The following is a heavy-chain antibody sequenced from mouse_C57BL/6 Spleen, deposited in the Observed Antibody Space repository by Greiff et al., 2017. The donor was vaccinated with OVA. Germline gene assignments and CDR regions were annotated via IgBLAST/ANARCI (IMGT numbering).Heavy chain of an antibody. CDR2: INPSSGYT. J-gene: IGHJ4*01. V-gene: IGHV1-4*01. D-gene: IGHD2-5*01. CDR1: GYTFTSYT. CDR3: ARQNYSNYYDAMDY. Sequence: QVQLQQSGAELARPGASVKMSCKASGYTFTSYTMHWVKQRPGQGLEWIGYINPSSGYTKYNQKFKDQATLTADKSSSTAYMQLSSLTSEDSAVYYCARQNYSNYYDAMDYWGQGTSVTVSS.